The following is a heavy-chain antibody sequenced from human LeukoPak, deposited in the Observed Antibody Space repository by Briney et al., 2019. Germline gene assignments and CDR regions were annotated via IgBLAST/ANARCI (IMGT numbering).Heavy chain of an antibody. Sequence: ASVKVSCKVSGYTFTGYYMHWVRQAPGQGLEWMGWINPNSGGTNYAQKFQGRVTMTRDTSISTAYMELSRLRSDDTAVYYCARGRRSYDVLTGYYYYYYMDVWGKGTTVTVSS. V-gene: IGHV1-2*02. CDR3: ARGRRSYDVLTGYYYYYYMDV. J-gene: IGHJ6*03. CDR1: GYTFTGYY. CDR2: INPNSGGT. D-gene: IGHD3-9*01.